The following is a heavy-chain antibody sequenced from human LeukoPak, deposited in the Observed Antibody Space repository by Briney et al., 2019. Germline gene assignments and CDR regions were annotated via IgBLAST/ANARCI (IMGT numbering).Heavy chain of an antibody. D-gene: IGHD1-26*01. V-gene: IGHV3-7*01. CDR1: GFTFSSYW. CDR2: MKFDGSEK. Sequence: GGSLRLSCAASGFTFSSYWMTWVRQAPGKGREWVANMKFDGSEKYYVDSVKGRFTISRDNAKNSLYLQMNSLRVEGTAVYYCARKGGSPDYWGQGTLVTVSS. J-gene: IGHJ4*02. CDR3: ARKGGSPDY.